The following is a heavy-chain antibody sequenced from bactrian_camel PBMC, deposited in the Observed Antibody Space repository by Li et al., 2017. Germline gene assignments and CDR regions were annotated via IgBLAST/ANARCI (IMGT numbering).Heavy chain of an antibody. CDR2: IDSDGK. V-gene: IGHV3S55*01. J-gene: IGHJ4*01. Sequence: HVQLVESGGGSVQAGGSLRLSCTASGLRFYNTCIGWSRQAPGKEREGVAHIDSDGKWYAESLKGRSTISTDDANNTLDLQIDSLQREDTAMYYCVADSCSYCSDGYCYSSGGTLANKYRGQGTQVTVS. CDR3: VADSCSYCSDGYCYSSGGTLANKY. CDR1: GLRFYNTC. D-gene: IGHD2*01.